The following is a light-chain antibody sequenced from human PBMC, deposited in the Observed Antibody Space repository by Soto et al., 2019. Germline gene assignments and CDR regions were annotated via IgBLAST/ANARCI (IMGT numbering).Light chain of an antibody. J-gene: IGKJ1*01. V-gene: IGKV3-11*01. CDR1: QSVSNF. CDR3: PQRRNWPWT. CDR2: DAS. Sequence: EIVLTQSPATLSLSPGERATLSCRASQSVSNFLAWYQQKPGQAPRLLISDASNRATGIPGRFSGSGSGTDFSLTLRSLGPEDFAVFYCPQRRNWPWTFGQGTKVEIK.